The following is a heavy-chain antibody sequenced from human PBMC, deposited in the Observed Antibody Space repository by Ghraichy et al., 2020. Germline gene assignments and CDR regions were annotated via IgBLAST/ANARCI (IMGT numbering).Heavy chain of an antibody. J-gene: IGHJ6*02. CDR2: TYYRSKWYN. CDR3: ARGRYNWNDVYYYGMDV. D-gene: IGHD1-1*01. V-gene: IGHV6-1*01. CDR1: GDSVSSNSAA. Sequence: SQTLSLTCAISGDSVSSNSAAWNWIRQSPSRGLEWLGRTYYRSKWYNDYAVSVKSRITINPDTSKNQFSLQLNSVTPEDTAVYYCARGRYNWNDVYYYGMDVWGQGTTVTVSS.